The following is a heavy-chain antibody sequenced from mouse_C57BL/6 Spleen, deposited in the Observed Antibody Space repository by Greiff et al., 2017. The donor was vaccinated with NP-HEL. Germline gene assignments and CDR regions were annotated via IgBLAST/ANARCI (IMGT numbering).Heavy chain of an antibody. CDR2: ISSGSSTI. V-gene: IGHV5-17*01. CDR1: GFTLSDYG. CDR3: ARRKSYWYFDV. J-gene: IGHJ1*03. Sequence: EVMLVESGGGLVKPGGSLKLSCAASGFTLSDYGMHWVRQAPEKGLEWVAYISSGSSTIYYADTVKGRFTISRDNAKNTLFLQMTSLRSEDTAMYYCARRKSYWYFDVWGTGTTVTVSS.